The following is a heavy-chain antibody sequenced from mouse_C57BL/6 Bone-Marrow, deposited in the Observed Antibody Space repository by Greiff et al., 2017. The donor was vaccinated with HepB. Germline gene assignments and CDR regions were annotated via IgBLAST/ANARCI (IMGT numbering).Heavy chain of an antibody. CDR1: GFTFSDYY. J-gene: IGHJ3*01. V-gene: IGHV5-12*01. D-gene: IGHD1-1*01. CDR2: ISNGGGST. Sequence: EVQWVESGGGLVQPGGSLKLSCAASGFTFSDYYMYWVRQTPEKRLEWVAYISNGGGSTYYPDTVKGRFTISRDNAKNTLYLQMSRLKSEDTAMYYCARQGGSSTWFAYWGQGTLVTVSA. CDR3: ARQGGSSTWFAY.